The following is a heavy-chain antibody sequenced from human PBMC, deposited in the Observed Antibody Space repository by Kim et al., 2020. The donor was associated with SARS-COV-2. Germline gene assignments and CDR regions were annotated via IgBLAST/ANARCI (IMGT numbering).Heavy chain of an antibody. J-gene: IGHJ4*02. D-gene: IGHD3-3*02. CDR3: ARGHHGHSY. V-gene: IGHV4-59*13. CDR2: IHYSGST. CDR1: GASISDFY. Sequence: SETLSLTCTVSGASISDFYWSWIRQPPGQGLEWIGYIHYSGSTSYNPSLQNRVTLSVDSSKNQFSLKVTSMTVADTAMYYCARGHHGHSYWGQGTRVTVS.